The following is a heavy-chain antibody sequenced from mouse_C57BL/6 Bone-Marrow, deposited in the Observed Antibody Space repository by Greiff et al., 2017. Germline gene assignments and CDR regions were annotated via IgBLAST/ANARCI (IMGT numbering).Heavy chain of an antibody. CDR2: IFPGDGDT. CDR1: GYTFTDYN. J-gene: IGHJ3*01. Sequence: QVQLQQSGPELVKPGASVKMSCKASGYTFTDYNMHWVKQRPGKGLEWIGQIFPGDGDTNYNGKFKGKATLTADKSSSTAYMQLSSLTSEDSAVYFCARGAYWGQGTLVTVSA. CDR3: ARGAY. V-gene: IGHV1-80*01.